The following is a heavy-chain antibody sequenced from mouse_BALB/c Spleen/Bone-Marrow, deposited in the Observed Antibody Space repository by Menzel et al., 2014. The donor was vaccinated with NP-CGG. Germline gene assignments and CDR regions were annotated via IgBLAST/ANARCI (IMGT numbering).Heavy chain of an antibody. CDR1: GYSLTSYY. V-gene: IGHV1-66*01. CDR2: IFPRNGST. D-gene: IGHD1-1*01. Sequence: QVQLQQSGPELVKPGASVKISCKASGYSLTSYYIHWVKQRPGQGLEWIGWIFPRNGSTKYNEKFKGKATLTADTSSSTAYMQLSSLTSEDSAVYFCARRDYYGSTYGFDYWGQGITLTVSS. CDR3: ARRDYYGSTYGFDY. J-gene: IGHJ2*01.